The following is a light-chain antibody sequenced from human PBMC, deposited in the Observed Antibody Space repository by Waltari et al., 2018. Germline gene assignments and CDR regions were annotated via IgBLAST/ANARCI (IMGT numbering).Light chain of an antibody. CDR2: WAS. CDR3: QQYYAVPPT. V-gene: IGKV4-1*01. CDR1: QSVSYSSNNKNY. Sequence: DIVMPQSPDSLLVSLGERATITYKSDQSVSYSSNNKNYLAWYRQKPGQPPQLLISWASTREFGVPDRFSGSGSGTDFTLTISSLQAEDVAVYYCQQYYAVPPTFGPGTKVEIK. J-gene: IGKJ1*01.